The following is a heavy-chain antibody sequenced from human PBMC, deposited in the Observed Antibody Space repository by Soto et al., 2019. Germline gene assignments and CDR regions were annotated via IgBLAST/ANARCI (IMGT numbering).Heavy chain of an antibody. CDR1: GGSISNYF. CDR2: FYYSGST. D-gene: IGHD2-21*02. V-gene: IGHV4-59*01. J-gene: IGHJ4*02. Sequence: SETLSLTCTVSGGSISNYFWSWIRQPQGKGLEWIGYFYYSGSTNYNPSLKSRVTISVDTSKNQFSLKLSSVTAADTAVYYCARVGYCGGDCSFPDYWGQGTLVTVSS. CDR3: ARVGYCGGDCSFPDY.